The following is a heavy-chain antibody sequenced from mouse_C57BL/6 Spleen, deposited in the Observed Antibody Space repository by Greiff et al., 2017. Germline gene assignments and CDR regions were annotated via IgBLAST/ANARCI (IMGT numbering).Heavy chain of an antibody. CDR3: ARSYGSSYEGYFDY. CDR1: GYTFTSYW. D-gene: IGHD1-1*01. CDR2: IDPSDSYT. Sequence: VQLQQPGAELVKPGASVKLSCKASGYTFTSYWMQWVKQRPGQGLEWIGEIDPSDSYTNYNQKFKGKATLTVDTSSSTAYMQLISLTSEDSAVYYCARSYGSSYEGYFDYWGQGTTLTVSS. V-gene: IGHV1-50*01. J-gene: IGHJ2*01.